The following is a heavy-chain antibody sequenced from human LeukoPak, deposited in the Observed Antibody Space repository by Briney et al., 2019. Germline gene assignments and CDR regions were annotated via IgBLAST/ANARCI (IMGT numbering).Heavy chain of an antibody. V-gene: IGHV4-4*07. J-gene: IGHJ6*02. CDR1: GCSISSYY. CDR3: ARERGAATVTTSYDGMDV. CDR2: IYTSGST. Sequence: SETLSLTCTVSGCSISSYYWSWIRQPAGKGLEWIGRIYTSGSTNYNPSLMSRVTMSGDTSKNQYSLKLSSVTPADTAVYYCARERGAATVTTSYDGMDVWGQGTTVTVSS. D-gene: IGHD4-17*01.